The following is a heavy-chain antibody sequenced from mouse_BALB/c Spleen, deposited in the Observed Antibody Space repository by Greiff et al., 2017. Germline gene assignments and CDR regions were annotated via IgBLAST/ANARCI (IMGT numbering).Heavy chain of an antibody. CDR1: GYSITSGYY. Sequence: DVQLQESGPGLVKPSQSLSLTCSVTGYSITSGYYWNWIRQFPGNKLEWMGYISYDGSNNYNPSLKNRISITRDTSKNQFFLKLNSVTTEDTATYYCARDRDYGNYGAMDYWGQGTSVTVSS. J-gene: IGHJ4*01. V-gene: IGHV3-6*02. CDR2: ISYDGSN. CDR3: ARDRDYGNYGAMDY. D-gene: IGHD2-1*01.